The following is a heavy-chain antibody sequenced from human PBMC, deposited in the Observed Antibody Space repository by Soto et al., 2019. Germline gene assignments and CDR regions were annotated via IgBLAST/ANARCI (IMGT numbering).Heavy chain of an antibody. CDR3: ARERVTTDSYYYGMDV. Sequence: GASVKVSCKASGYTFTGYYMHWLRQAPGQGLEWLGIINPSGGSTTYAQKFQGRVTMTRDTSTSTVYMDLSSLRSEDTAVYYCARERVTTDSYYYGMDVWGQGTTVTVSS. J-gene: IGHJ6*02. D-gene: IGHD4-4*01. CDR2: INPSGGST. CDR1: GYTFTGYY. V-gene: IGHV1-46*01.